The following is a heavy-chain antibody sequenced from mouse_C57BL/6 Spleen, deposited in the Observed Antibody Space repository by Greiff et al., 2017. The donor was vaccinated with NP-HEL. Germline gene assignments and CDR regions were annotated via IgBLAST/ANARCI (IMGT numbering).Heavy chain of an antibody. CDR2: IWSGGST. J-gene: IGHJ1*03. V-gene: IGHV2-2*01. D-gene: IGHD1-1*01. CDR3: AREGYYGSHWYFDV. CDR1: GFSLTSYG. Sequence: VKLVESGPGLVQPSQSLSITCTVSGFSLTSYGVHWVRQSPGKGLEWLGVIWSGGSTDYNAAFISRLSISKDNSKSQVFFKMNSLQADDTAIYYCAREGYYGSHWYFDVWGTGTTVTVSS.